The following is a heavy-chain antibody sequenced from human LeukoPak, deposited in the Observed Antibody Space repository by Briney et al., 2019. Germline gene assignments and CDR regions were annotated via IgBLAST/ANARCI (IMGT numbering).Heavy chain of an antibody. CDR3: ARPTRELLFDAFDI. CDR2: IYYSGST. V-gene: IGHV4-30-2*03. D-gene: IGHD1-26*01. J-gene: IGHJ3*02. Sequence: PSETLSLTCAVSGGSISSGGYSGSWIRQPPGKGLEWIGSIYYSGSTYYNPSLKSRVTISVGTSKKQFSLKLSSVTAADTAVYYCARPTRELLFDAFDIWGQGTMVTVSS. CDR1: GGSISSGGYS.